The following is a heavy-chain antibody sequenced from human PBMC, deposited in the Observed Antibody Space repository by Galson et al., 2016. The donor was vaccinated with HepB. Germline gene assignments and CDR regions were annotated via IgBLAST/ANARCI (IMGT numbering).Heavy chain of an antibody. Sequence: SLRLSCAASGFTVRNNYMSWVRQAPGKGLEWVATITQDGTETYYVDSVKGRFTISRDSAKNSLYLQMNSLRAEDTAVYYCVLIKLGHWGQGTLVTVSS. CDR3: VLIKLGH. CDR1: GFTVRNNY. J-gene: IGHJ4*02. D-gene: IGHD3-10*01. V-gene: IGHV3-7*03. CDR2: ITQDGTET.